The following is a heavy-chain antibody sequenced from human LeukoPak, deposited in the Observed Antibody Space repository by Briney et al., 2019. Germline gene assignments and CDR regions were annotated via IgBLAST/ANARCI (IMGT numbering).Heavy chain of an antibody. J-gene: IGHJ4*02. CDR3: ATQGLAKALDY. D-gene: IGHD3/OR15-3a*01. V-gene: IGHV3-7*01. Sequence: GGSLRLSCTASGFIFTSYWMTWVRQAPGKGLEWLADIKQDGSEIYYVDSVKGRFTISRDNAKNSLYLQMNSLRAEDTAVYYCATQGLAKALDYWGQGTLVTVSS. CDR1: GFIFTSYW. CDR2: IKQDGSEI.